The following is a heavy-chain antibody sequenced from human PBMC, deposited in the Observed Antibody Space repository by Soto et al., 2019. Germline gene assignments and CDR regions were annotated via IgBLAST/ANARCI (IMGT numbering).Heavy chain of an antibody. D-gene: IGHD1-26*01. CDR1: GYTFTSYD. CDR2: MNPHSGNT. J-gene: IGHJ4*02. CDR3: ERGKGRVVRELYYDY. V-gene: IGHV1-8*02. Sequence: QVQLVQSGAEVKKPGASVKVSCKASGYTFTSYDINWVRQATGQGLEWMGWMNPHSGNTGYAQKFQGRVTMTRTTSISTAAIEGSSLRSGDTAEYYCERGKGRVVRELYYDYGGQGTLITVA.